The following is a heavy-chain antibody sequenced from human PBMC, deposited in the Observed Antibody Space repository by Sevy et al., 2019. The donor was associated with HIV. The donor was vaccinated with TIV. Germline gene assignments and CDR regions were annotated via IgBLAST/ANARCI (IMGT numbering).Heavy chain of an antibody. CDR2: ISYDGSNK. CDR3: AKGASAAGSRVLPHDY. J-gene: IGHJ4*02. CDR1: GFSFSSYG. D-gene: IGHD6-13*01. V-gene: IGHV3-30*18. Sequence: GGSLRLSCAASGFSFSSYGMHWVRQAPGKGLEWVAVISYDGSNKYYAESVNVDSVKGRFTISRDNSKNTLYLQMNSLRAEDTAVYYCAKGASAAGSRVLPHDYWGQGTLVTVSS.